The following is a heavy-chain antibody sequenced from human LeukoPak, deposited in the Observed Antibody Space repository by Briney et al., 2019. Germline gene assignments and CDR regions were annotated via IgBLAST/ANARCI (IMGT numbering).Heavy chain of an antibody. CDR1: GGSISSGGYY. D-gene: IGHD1-26*01. CDR3: ARDLGSMDV. CDR2: IYHSGST. Sequence: SETLSLTCTVSGGSISSGGYYWSWIRQPPGKGLEWIGYIYHSGSTYYNPSLKSRVTISVDRSKNQFSLKLSSVTAADTAVYYCARDLGSMDVWGKGTTVTVSS. J-gene: IGHJ6*03. V-gene: IGHV4-30-2*01.